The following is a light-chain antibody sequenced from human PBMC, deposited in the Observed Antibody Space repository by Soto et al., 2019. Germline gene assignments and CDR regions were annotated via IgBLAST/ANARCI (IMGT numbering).Light chain of an antibody. CDR2: GTS. CDR1: QTVHSSF. V-gene: IGKV3-20*01. CDR3: QQPGGPPPYT. Sequence: EVVLTQSPGTLSLSPGDRATVSCRASQTVHSSFFAWYQQKGGQAPRLLIYGTSNRAAGIPDRFSGHGSGKNFPLTLDGPEPEDFAKYFRQQPGGPPPYTFGRGTRVEI. J-gene: IGKJ2*01.